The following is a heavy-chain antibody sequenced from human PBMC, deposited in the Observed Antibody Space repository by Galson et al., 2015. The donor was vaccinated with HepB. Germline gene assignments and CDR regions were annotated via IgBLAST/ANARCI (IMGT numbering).Heavy chain of an antibody. V-gene: IGHV1-69*04. CDR2: IIPILGIA. J-gene: IGHJ4*02. D-gene: IGHD5-12*01. CDR1: GGTFSSYA. Sequence: SVKVSCKASGGTFSSYAISWVRQAPGQGLEWMGRIIPILGIANYAQKFQGRVTITADKSTSTAYMELSSLRSEDTAVYYCASSYGGYGYYFDYWGQGTLVTVSS. CDR3: ASSYGGYGYYFDY.